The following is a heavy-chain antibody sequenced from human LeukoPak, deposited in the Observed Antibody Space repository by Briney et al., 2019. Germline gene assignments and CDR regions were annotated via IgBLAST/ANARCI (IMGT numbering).Heavy chain of an antibody. CDR3: AKGAHYYGSGSSNY. CDR1: GFTFDDYA. Sequence: PGGSLRLSCAASGFTFDDYAMHWVRHAPGKGLEWVSGISWNSGSIGYADSVKGRFTISRDNAKNSLYLQMNSLRAEDTALYYCAKGAHYYGSGSSNYWGQGTLVTVSS. CDR2: ISWNSGSI. D-gene: IGHD3-10*01. J-gene: IGHJ4*02. V-gene: IGHV3-9*01.